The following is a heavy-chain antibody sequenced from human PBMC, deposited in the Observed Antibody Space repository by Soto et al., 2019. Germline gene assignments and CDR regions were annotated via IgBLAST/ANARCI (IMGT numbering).Heavy chain of an antibody. CDR1: GGSINNYY. J-gene: IGHJ4*02. D-gene: IGHD3-9*01. CDR3: ARGERLGLDY. Sequence: QVQLQESGPGLVKPSETLSLTCIVSGGSINNYYWSWIRQPPGKGLEWIGYISYSGGANYNPSLNSRVTISLDTSKTQFSLMLSSVTAADTAVYYCARGERLGLDYWGQGTLVTVSS. V-gene: IGHV4-59*01. CDR2: ISYSGGA.